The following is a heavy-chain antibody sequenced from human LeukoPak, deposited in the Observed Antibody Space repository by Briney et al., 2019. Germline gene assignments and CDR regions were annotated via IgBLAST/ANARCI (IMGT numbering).Heavy chain of an antibody. J-gene: IGHJ3*02. D-gene: IGHD2-2*02. V-gene: IGHV3-21*01. CDR3: ARAAIGSHPGAFDI. CDR1: GFTFSSYS. Sequence: GGSLRLSCAASGFTFSSYSMNWVRQAPGKGLEWVSSISSSSSYIYYADSVKGRFTISRDNAKNSLYLQMNSLRAEDTAVYYCARAAIGSHPGAFDIWGQGTMVTVSS. CDR2: ISSSSSYI.